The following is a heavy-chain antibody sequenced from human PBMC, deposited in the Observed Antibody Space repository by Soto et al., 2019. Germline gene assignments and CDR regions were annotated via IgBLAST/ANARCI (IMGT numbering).Heavy chain of an antibody. CDR1: GFTFSSYA. CDR3: ARTMAVTGPYYFDY. CDR2: ISYDGGMT. Sequence: GGSLRLSCAASGFTFSSYAFHWIRQAPGKGLEWVAVISYDGGMTYYADSVRGRFTISRDNSKNTLYLQMNSLRDEDTAVYYCARTMAVTGPYYFDYWGQGSLVTVSS. J-gene: IGHJ4*02. V-gene: IGHV3-30-3*01. D-gene: IGHD6-19*01.